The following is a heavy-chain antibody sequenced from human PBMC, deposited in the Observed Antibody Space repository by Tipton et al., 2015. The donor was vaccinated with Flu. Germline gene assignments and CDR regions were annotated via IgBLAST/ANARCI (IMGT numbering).Heavy chain of an antibody. CDR3: ARGSDNANVYLDY. CDR1: GGSFSGHY. CDR2: INHSGST. J-gene: IGHJ4*02. V-gene: IGHV4-34*01. Sequence: TLSLTCAVYGGSFSGHYWTRIRQPPGKGLEWIGEINHSGSTNYNPSLKSRVTISVDTSKNQFSLKVTSLTAADTAVYYCARGSDNANVYLDYWGRGTLVTVSS. D-gene: IGHD1-1*01.